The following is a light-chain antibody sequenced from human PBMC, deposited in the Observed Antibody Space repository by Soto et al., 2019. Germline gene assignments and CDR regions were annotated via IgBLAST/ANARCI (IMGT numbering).Light chain of an antibody. Sequence: EIVLTQSPGTLSLSPGERATLSCRASQSVSSSYLAWYQQKAGQAPRLLIYGASIRATGIPDRFSGSGSGTDFTLTISRLEPEDFAVYYCQQYDSSPLTFGQGTKVEIK. CDR3: QQYDSSPLT. J-gene: IGKJ1*01. V-gene: IGKV3-20*01. CDR1: QSVSSSY. CDR2: GAS.